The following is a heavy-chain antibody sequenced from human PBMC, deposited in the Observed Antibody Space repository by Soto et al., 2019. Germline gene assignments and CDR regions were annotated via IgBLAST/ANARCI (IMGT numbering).Heavy chain of an antibody. CDR2: MNPNSGNT. D-gene: IGHD2-2*01. CDR1: GYTFTSYD. Sequence: QVQLVQSGAEVKKPGASVKVSCKASGYTFTSYDSNWVRQATGQGLEWMGWMNPNSGNTGYAQKFQGRVTLTRNNYIRTAYMELSILRSEDTAVYYCAREMPSYGMDVCGQGTTVTVA. V-gene: IGHV1-8*01. J-gene: IGHJ6*02. CDR3: AREMPSYGMDV.